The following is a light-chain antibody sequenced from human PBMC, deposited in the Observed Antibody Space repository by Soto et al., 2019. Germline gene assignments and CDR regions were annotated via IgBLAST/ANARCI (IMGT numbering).Light chain of an antibody. CDR3: QQYNSYPWT. V-gene: IGKV1-5*03. J-gene: IGKJ1*01. Sequence: DIQMTQSPSTLSASVGDRVTITCRASQSISSWLAWYQQKPGKAPKLLIYKASSLESGVPSRFRGGGSGTEFTLTISSLQPDDFATYYCQQYNSYPWTFGQGTKVEIK. CDR1: QSISSW. CDR2: KAS.